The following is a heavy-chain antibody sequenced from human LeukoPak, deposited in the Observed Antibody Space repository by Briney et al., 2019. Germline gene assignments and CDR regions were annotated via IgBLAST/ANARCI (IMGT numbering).Heavy chain of an antibody. D-gene: IGHD5-18*01. CDR1: GFTVSSNY. J-gene: IGHJ4*02. Sequence: PGGSLRLSCAASGFTVSSNYMSWVRQAPGKGLEWVSVIYSGGSTYYADSVKGRFTISRDISKNTLYLQMNSLRAEDTAVYYCAREMVNTAMVYFDYWGQGTLSPSPQ. CDR2: IYSGGST. V-gene: IGHV3-53*01. CDR3: AREMVNTAMVYFDY.